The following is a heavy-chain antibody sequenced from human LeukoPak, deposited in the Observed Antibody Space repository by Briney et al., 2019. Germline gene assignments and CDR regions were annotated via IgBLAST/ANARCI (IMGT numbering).Heavy chain of an antibody. CDR1: GGSFSGYY. CDR2: INHSGST. CDR3: ASGYSPYYGMDV. J-gene: IGHJ6*02. D-gene: IGHD2-21*01. Sequence: SETLSLTCAVYGGSFSGYYWSWIRQPPGKGLEWIGEINHSGSTNYNPSLKSRVTISVDTSKNQFSPKLSSVTAADTAVYYCASGYSPYYGMDVWGQGTTVTVSS. V-gene: IGHV4-34*01.